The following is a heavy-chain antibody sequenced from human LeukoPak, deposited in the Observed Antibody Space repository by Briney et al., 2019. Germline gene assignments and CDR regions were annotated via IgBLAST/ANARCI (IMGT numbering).Heavy chain of an antibody. J-gene: IGHJ4*02. CDR2: IIPIFGTA. D-gene: IGHD5-24*01. V-gene: IGHV1-69*05. Sequence: GASVKVSCKASGGTFSSYAISWVRQAPGQGLEWMGGIIPIFGTANYAQKFQGRVTITTDESTSTAYMELSSLRAEDTAVYYCATLDRFRDGYSLFDYWGQGTLVTVSS. CDR1: GGTFSSYA. CDR3: ATLDRFRDGYSLFDY.